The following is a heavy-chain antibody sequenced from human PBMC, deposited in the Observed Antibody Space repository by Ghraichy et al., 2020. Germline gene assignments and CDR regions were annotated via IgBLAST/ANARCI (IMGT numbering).Heavy chain of an antibody. Sequence: SETLSLTCTVSGGSVSSGSYYWSWIRQPPGKGLEWIGYIYYSGSTNYNPSLKSRVTISVDTSKNQFSLKLSSVTAADTAVYYCARDGRRGGWYFDYWGQGTLVTVSS. J-gene: IGHJ4*02. CDR1: GGSVSSGSYY. V-gene: IGHV4-61*01. CDR3: ARDGRRGGWYFDY. D-gene: IGHD1-26*01. CDR2: IYYSGST.